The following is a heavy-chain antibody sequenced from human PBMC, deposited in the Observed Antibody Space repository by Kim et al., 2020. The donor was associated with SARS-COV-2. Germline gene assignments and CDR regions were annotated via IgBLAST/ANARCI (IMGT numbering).Heavy chain of an antibody. CDR3: AGHGGGSSVLVVYAAYLDY. Sequence: SETLSLTCTVSGGSISSSSYYWGWIRQPPGKGLEWIGSIYYSGSTYYNPSLKSRVTISVDTSKNQFSLKLSSVTAADTAVYYCAGHGGGSSVLVVYAAYLDYWGPRTLVTVSS. CDR1: GGSISSSSYY. V-gene: IGHV4-39*01. CDR2: IYYSGST. J-gene: IGHJ4*02. D-gene: IGHD2-8*02.